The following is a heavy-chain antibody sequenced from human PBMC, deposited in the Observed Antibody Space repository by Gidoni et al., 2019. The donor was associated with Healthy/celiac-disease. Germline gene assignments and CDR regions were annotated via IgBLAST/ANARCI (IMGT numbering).Heavy chain of an antibody. CDR1: GFSLSTSGMC. D-gene: IGHD3-16*02. CDR2: IDWDDDK. Sequence: QVTLRESGPALVKPTQTLTLTCTFSGFSLSTSGMCVSWIRQPPGKALEWLARIDWDDDKYYSTSLKTRLTISKDTSKNQVVLTMTNMDPVDTATYYCARMREVSAYYYGMDVWGQGTTVTVSS. V-gene: IGHV2-70*15. CDR3: ARMREVSAYYYGMDV. J-gene: IGHJ6*02.